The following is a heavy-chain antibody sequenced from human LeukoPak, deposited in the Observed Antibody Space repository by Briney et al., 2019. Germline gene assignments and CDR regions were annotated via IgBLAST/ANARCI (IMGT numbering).Heavy chain of an antibody. D-gene: IGHD7-27*01. CDR2: INPSSGST. Sequence: ASVKVSCKASGYXFTSYYIHWVRQAPGQGLEWMGIINPSSGSTSYAQKFQDRVKMTRDTSRSTVYMELSSLRSEDTAVYYCARRAGDHYYFDYWGQGTLVTVSS. J-gene: IGHJ4*02. CDR3: ARRAGDHYYFDY. CDR1: GYXFTSYY. V-gene: IGHV1-46*01.